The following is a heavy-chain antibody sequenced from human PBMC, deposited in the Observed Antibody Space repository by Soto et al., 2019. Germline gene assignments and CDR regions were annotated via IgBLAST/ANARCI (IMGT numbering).Heavy chain of an antibody. Sequence: EVRLVESGGGLVQPGGSLRLSCAASGFPFSSHWLQWVRQVPGRGLVWVSRIDNTGSSAIYADSVRGRFTVSRDNAKDTLYLHMKRLRAEDTAVYYCGTLYGYDYWGQGTLVTVSS. CDR3: GTLYGYDY. V-gene: IGHV3-74*01. J-gene: IGHJ4*02. D-gene: IGHD5-12*01. CDR1: GFPFSSHW. CDR2: IDNTGSSA.